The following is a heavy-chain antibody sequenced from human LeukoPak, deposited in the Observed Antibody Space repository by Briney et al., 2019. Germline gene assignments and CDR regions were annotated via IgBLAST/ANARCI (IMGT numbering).Heavy chain of an antibody. CDR3: AHRSRGYGYGIDY. CDR2: ISWDDTK. CDR1: GFSFSTSAAG. Sequence: SGPTLVKPTQTLTLTCTFSGFSFSTSAAGVGWIRQPPGMALEWLALISWDDTKHYSPSLKSRLTITKDTSKNQVVLIMTNMDPVDTATYYCAHRSRGYGYGIDYWGQGALVTVSS. V-gene: IGHV2-5*02. J-gene: IGHJ4*02. D-gene: IGHD5-18*01.